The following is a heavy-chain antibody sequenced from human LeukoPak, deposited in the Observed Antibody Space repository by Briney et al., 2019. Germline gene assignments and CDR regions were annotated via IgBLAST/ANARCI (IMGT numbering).Heavy chain of an antibody. CDR2: IYYSGST. CDR3: ARLRRGYSGYDYGYYYYMDV. D-gene: IGHD5-12*01. CDR1: GGSISSSSYY. V-gene: IGHV4-39*01. Sequence: PSETLSLTCTVSGGSISSSSYYWGWIRQPPGKGLEWIGSIYYSGSTYYDPSLKSRVTISVYTSKNQFSLKLSSVTAADTAVYNCARLRRGYSGYDYGYYYYMDVWGKGTTVTVSS. J-gene: IGHJ6*03.